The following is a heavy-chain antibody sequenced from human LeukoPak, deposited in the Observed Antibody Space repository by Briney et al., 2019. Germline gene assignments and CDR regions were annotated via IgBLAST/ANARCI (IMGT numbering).Heavy chain of an antibody. Sequence: GGSLRLSCEVSGFIFSNYGMHWVRQAPGKGLEWVALIWYDGRTKFHADSVKGRFTISRDNSADTLYLQMNSLRVEDRAVYYCAREWGRIAVAGGPGYWGQGALVTVSS. V-gene: IGHV3-33*01. CDR1: GFIFSNYG. CDR3: AREWGRIAVAGGPGY. J-gene: IGHJ4*02. D-gene: IGHD6-19*01. CDR2: IWYDGRTK.